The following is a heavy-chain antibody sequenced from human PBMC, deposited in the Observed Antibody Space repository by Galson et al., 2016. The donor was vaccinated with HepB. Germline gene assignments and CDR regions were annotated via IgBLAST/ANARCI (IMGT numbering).Heavy chain of an antibody. J-gene: IGHJ6*03. CDR2: MSSTSGRT. V-gene: IGHV3-23*01. CDR1: GFTFSSYA. CDR3: AKDRGYEPPYYKDV. Sequence: SLRLSCAASGFTFSSYAMSWVRQAPGKGLEWVSTMSSTSGRTYYADSVKGRFTISRDNSKNTLSLQMNSLRVEDTAVYYCAKDRGYEPPYYKDVRGTGTTVTVFS. D-gene: IGHD6-13*01.